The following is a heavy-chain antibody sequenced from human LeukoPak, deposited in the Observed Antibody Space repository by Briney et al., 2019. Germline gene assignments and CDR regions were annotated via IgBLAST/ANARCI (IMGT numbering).Heavy chain of an antibody. CDR2: IYGGGNI. V-gene: IGHV3-53*01. Sequence: GGSLRLSCAASGFTVSSNYMNWVRQAPGKGLEWVSVIYGGGNIYYADSVKGRFTIFRGNSKNTLYLQMNSLRAEDTAVYYCARGAGYNYPYYFDYWGQGTLVTVSS. D-gene: IGHD5-24*01. CDR3: ARGAGYNYPYYFDY. CDR1: GFTVSSNY. J-gene: IGHJ4*02.